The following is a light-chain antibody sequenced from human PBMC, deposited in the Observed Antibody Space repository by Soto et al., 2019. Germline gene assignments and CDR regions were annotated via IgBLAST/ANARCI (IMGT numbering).Light chain of an antibody. V-gene: IGLV2-23*02. CDR3: CSYAGSSTSLV. CDR1: SNDVGIYNL. Sequence: QSVLTQPASVSGSPGQSITISCTGTSNDVGIYNLVSWYQQHPGKAPKLIIYEVSRRPSGVSNRFSGSKSANTASLTISGLQAEDEADYYCCSYAGSSTSLVFGGGTKLTVL. CDR2: EVS. J-gene: IGLJ3*02.